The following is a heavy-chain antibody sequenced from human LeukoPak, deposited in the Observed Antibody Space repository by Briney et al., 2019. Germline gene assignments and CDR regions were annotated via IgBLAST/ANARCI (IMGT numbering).Heavy chain of an antibody. Sequence: EASVKVSCKASGGTFSSYAISWVRQAPGQGLEWMGGIIPIFGTANYAQKFQGRVTITADESTSTAYMELSSLRSEDTAVYYCARGSGGYNWFDPWGQGTLVTVSS. D-gene: IGHD3-10*01. J-gene: IGHJ5*02. CDR2: IIPIFGTA. CDR1: GGTFSSYA. CDR3: ARGSGGYNWFDP. V-gene: IGHV1-69*01.